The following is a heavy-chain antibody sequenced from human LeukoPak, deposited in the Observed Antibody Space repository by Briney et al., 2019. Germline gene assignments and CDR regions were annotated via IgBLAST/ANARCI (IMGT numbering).Heavy chain of an antibody. CDR1: GFTFSSYW. V-gene: IGHV3-74*01. Sequence: PGGSLRLSCAASGFTFSSYWMHWVRQDPGKGLVWVSRINSDGSSTSYADSVKGRFTISRDNAKNTLYLQMNSLRAEDTAVYYCAREHDYSNHFDYWGQGTLVTVSS. J-gene: IGHJ4*02. CDR3: AREHDYSNHFDY. CDR2: INSDGSST. D-gene: IGHD4-11*01.